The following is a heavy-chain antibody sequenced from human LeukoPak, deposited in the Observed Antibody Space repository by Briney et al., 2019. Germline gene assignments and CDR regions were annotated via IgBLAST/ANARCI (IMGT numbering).Heavy chain of an antibody. CDR1: GFTFSSYW. Sequence: PGGSLRLSCAASGFTFSSYWMHWVRHAPGKGLVWVSRINSDGSSTSYADSVKGRFTISRDNAKNTLYLQMNSLRAEDTAVYYCARAQFRYYYDSSGYFRGQGTLVTVSS. D-gene: IGHD3-22*01. CDR2: INSDGSST. J-gene: IGHJ4*02. V-gene: IGHV3-74*01. CDR3: ARAQFRYYYDSSGYF.